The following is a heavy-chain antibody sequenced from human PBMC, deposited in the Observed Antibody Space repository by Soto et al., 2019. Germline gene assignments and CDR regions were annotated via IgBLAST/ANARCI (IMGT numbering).Heavy chain of an antibody. CDR2: IYPGDSDT. V-gene: IGHV5-51*01. Sequence: GESLKISCKGSGYSFTSYWIVWVRQLPGKGLEWMGIIYPGDSDTRYSPSFQGQVTISADKSVSTAYLQWSSLKASDTAMYYCARRSGGNTRLRNFDYWGQGTLVTVSS. CDR1: GYSFTSYW. J-gene: IGHJ4*02. CDR3: ARRSGGNTRLRNFDY. D-gene: IGHD3-16*01.